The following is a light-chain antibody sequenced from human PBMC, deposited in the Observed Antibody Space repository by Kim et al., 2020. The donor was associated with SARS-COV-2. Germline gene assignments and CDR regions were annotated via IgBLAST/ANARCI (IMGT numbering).Light chain of an antibody. CDR3: QQFNSYSRT. Sequence: DIQMTQSPSTLSASIGDRVTITCRASQSISYWLAWYQQKPGKAPKLLIYKASSLESGVPSRFSGSGSGTEFTLTISSLQPDDFATYFCQQFNSYSRTFGQGTKLEI. CDR2: KAS. CDR1: QSISYW. V-gene: IGKV1-5*03. J-gene: IGKJ2*01.